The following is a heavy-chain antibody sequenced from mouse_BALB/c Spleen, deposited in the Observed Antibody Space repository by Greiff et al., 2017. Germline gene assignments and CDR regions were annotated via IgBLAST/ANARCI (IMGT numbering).Heavy chain of an antibody. CDR1: GYSITSGYS. D-gene: IGHD1-1*01. CDR2: IHYSGST. CDR3: ARPVVATRGAHYYAMDY. J-gene: IGHJ4*01. V-gene: IGHV3-1*02. Sequence: EVQLQQSGPDLVKPSQSLSLTCTVTGYSITSGYSWHWIRQFPGNKLEWMGYIHYSGSTNYNPSLKSRISITRDTSKNQFFLQLNSVTTEDTATYYCARPVVATRGAHYYAMDYWGQGTSVTVSS.